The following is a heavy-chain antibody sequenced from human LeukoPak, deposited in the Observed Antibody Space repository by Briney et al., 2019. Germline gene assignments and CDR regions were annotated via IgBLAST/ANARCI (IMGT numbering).Heavy chain of an antibody. J-gene: IGHJ3*02. Sequence: GESLKISCKGSGYSFTSYWIGWVRQMPGKGLEWMGIIYPGDSDTRYSPSFRGQVTISADKSISTAYLQWSSLKASDTAMYYCARSYDYGDYGYGAFDIWGQGTMVTVSS. CDR2: IYPGDSDT. V-gene: IGHV5-51*01. CDR3: ARSYDYGDYGYGAFDI. CDR1: GYSFTSYW. D-gene: IGHD4-17*01.